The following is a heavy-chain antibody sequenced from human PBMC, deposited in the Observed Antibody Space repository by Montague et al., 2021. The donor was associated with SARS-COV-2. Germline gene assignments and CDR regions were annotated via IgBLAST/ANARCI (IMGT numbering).Heavy chain of an antibody. J-gene: IGHJ4*02. D-gene: IGHD6-13*01. CDR1: GASINDYY. CDR2: VYTAVRT. Sequence: SETLSLTCTVSGASINDYYWNCLRQSPGKRLEWIGYVYTAVRTSYNPSLRGRVTISLDTSKNQISLKLTSMTAADAAVYFCARRAAGGLFYFDYWGLGTLVSVSS. CDR3: ARRAAGGLFYFDY. V-gene: IGHV4-59*01.